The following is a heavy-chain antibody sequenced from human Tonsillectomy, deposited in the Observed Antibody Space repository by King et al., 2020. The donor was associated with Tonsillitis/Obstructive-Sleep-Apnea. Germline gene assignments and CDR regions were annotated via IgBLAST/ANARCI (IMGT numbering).Heavy chain of an antibody. CDR1: GGSISSSSYY. Sequence: QLQESGPGLVKPSETLSLTCTVSGGSISSSSYYWGWIRQPPGKGLEWIGSIDYSGSTYYKPSLKRRVTISVDTSKNQFSLWLSSVTAADTAVYYCARADYGDYGYAFDIWGQGTMVTVSS. CDR3: ARADYGDYGYAFDI. CDR2: IDYSGST. V-gene: IGHV4-39*01. D-gene: IGHD4-17*01. J-gene: IGHJ3*02.